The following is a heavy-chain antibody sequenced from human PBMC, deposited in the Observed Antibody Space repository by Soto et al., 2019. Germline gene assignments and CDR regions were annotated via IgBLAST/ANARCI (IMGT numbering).Heavy chain of an antibody. J-gene: IGHJ6*02. V-gene: IGHV3-9*01. D-gene: IGHD6-13*01. Sequence: GGSLRLSCAASGFTFEDYAMHWVRQAPGKGLEWISSISWDSVNIDYAGSVKGRFTITRDNAKNSLYLQMNSLRPEDTAMYYCARTAAAGKYYYGMDVWGQGTTVTVSS. CDR2: ISWDSVNI. CDR3: ARTAAAGKYYYGMDV. CDR1: GFTFEDYA.